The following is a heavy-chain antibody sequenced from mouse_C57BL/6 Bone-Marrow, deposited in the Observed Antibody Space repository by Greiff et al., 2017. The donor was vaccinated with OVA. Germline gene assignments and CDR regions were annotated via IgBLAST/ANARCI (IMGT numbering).Heavy chain of an antibody. CDR1: GFTFSDYY. Sequence: EVQRVESGGGLVQPGGSLKLSCAASGFTFSDYYMYWVRQTPEKRLEWVAYISNGGGSTYYPDTVKGRFTISRDNAKNTLYLQMSRLKSEDTAMYYCARRIPRYAMDYWGQGTSVTVSS. CDR2: ISNGGGST. V-gene: IGHV5-12*01. CDR3: ARRIPRYAMDY. J-gene: IGHJ4*01.